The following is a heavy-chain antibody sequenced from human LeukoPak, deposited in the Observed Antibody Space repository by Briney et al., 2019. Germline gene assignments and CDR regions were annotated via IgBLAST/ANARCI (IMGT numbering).Heavy chain of an antibody. CDR3: ARGYSYGSRFRY. J-gene: IGHJ4*02. V-gene: IGHV4-34*01. D-gene: IGHD5-18*01. Sequence: LETLSLTCAVYGGSFSGYYWSWIRQPPGKGLEWIGEINHSGSTNYNPSLKSRVTISVDTSKNQFPLKLSSVTAADTAVYYCARGYSYGSRFRYWGQGTLVTVSS. CDR2: INHSGST. CDR1: GGSFSGYY.